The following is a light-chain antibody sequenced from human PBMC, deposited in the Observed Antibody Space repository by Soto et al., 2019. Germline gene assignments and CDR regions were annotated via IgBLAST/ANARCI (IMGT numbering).Light chain of an antibody. Sequence: QPVLTQPPSASGTPGQRVTISCSGSSSNIGSNTVNWYQQLPGTAPKLLIYSNNQRPSGVPDRLSGSKSGTSASRGSSGLQSEDEADYYCAAWDDSLNGLYVFGTGTKLTVL. CDR2: SNN. CDR1: SSNIGSNT. CDR3: AAWDDSLNGLYV. J-gene: IGLJ1*01. V-gene: IGLV1-44*01.